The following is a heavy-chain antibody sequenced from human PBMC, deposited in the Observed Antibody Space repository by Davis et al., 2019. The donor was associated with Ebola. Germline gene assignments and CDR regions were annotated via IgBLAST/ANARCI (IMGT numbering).Heavy chain of an antibody. CDR1: GFTFSSNS. D-gene: IGHD4-17*01. CDR3: AKDKTTVTQYWYLDL. V-gene: IGHV3-21*01. CDR2: ISSSSNYI. Sequence: PGGSLRLSCAASGFTFSSNSMNWVRQAPGKGLEWVSFISSSSNYIYYADSVKGRFTVSRDNAKNSLYLQMNSLRAEDTALYFCAKDKTTVTQYWYLDLWGRGTLVTVSS. J-gene: IGHJ2*01.